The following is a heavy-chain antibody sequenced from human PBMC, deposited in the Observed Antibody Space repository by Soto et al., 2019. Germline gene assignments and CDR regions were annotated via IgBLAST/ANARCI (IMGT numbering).Heavy chain of an antibody. CDR1: GASISSHF. CDR3: AINADV. Sequence: SETLSLTCTVSGASISSHFWSWIRQPPGKGLEWIAYIYNSGSSYNPSLKSRVTISVDTSKNQLSLKLSSVIAADSAVYYCAINADVWGQGTTVTVSS. CDR2: IYNSGS. V-gene: IGHV4-59*08. J-gene: IGHJ6*02.